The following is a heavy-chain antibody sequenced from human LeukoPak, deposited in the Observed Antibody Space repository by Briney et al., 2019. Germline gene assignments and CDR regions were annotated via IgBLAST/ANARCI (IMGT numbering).Heavy chain of an antibody. CDR1: GLTFSIFS. CDR2: IKEDGSEK. V-gene: IGHV3-7*01. Sequence: PGGSLRLSCAASGLTFSIFSMTWVRQAPGKGLEWVANIKEDGSEKYYVDSVKGRFTISRDNAKNSLYLQMTSLRAEDTAVYYCVRDGSSSPQDYWGQGTLVTVSS. CDR3: VRDGSSSPQDY. D-gene: IGHD6-13*01. J-gene: IGHJ4*02.